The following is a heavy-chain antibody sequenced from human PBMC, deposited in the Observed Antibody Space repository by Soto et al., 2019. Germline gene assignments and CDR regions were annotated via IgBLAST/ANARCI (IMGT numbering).Heavy chain of an antibody. J-gene: IGHJ3*02. CDR3: ARDRPGDEGDGFDI. CDR2: LYSGGST. CDR1: GLTVSSNY. V-gene: IGHV3-53*02. D-gene: IGHD3-10*01. Sequence: VQLVETGGGLIQPGGSLRLSCAASGLTVSSNYMNWVRQAPGKGLEWVSVLYSGGSTHYAGSVKGRFIISRDNSKNTLYLQMNSLRVEDTAVYYCARDRPGDEGDGFDIWGHGTMVTVSS.